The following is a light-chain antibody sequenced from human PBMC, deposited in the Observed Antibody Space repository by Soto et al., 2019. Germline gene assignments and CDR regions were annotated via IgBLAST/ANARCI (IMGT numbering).Light chain of an antibody. CDR1: SSDIGDSNY. J-gene: IGLJ1*01. CDR3: SSFRSSSTSYV. CDR2: DVS. V-gene: IGLV2-14*03. Sequence: QSALTQPASVSGSPGQSITISCTGTSSDIGDSNYVSWYQQHPGKAPKLVIYDVSNRPSGVSNRFSGSKSANTASLTISGLQAEDEAVYYRSSFRSSSTSYVFGTGTKVTVL.